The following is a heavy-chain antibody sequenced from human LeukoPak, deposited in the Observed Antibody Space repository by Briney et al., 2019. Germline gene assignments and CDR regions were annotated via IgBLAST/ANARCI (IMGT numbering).Heavy chain of an antibody. V-gene: IGHV3-48*01. Sequence: PGGSLRLSCAASGFIFSKYSMDWFRQAPGKGLEWVAYISYGGSAIYYADSVKGRFTISRDDDKNSLYLHMNSLRAEDTAVYYCARGRPHGNDYWGQGTLVTVSS. CDR3: ARGRPHGNDY. CDR2: ISYGGSAI. D-gene: IGHD4-23*01. J-gene: IGHJ4*02. CDR1: GFIFSKYS.